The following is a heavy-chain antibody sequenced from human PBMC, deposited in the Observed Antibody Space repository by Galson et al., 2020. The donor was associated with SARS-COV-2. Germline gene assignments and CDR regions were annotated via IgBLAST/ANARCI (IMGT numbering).Heavy chain of an antibody. CDR3: ARSVAGNYYYGMDV. J-gene: IGHJ6*02. Sequence: GESLKISCSASGFTFSSYSLHWVRQAPGKGLEWVAVISYDRSTKYYADSVKGRFTISRDNSKNTLYLQMNSLRAEDTAVYYCARSVAGNYYYGMDVWGQGTTVTVSS. CDR1: GFTFSSYS. V-gene: IGHV3-30-3*01. CDR2: ISYDRSTK. D-gene: IGHD6-19*01.